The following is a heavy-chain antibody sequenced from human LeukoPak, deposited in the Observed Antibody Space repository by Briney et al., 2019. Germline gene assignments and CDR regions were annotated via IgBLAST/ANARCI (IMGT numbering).Heavy chain of an antibody. CDR3: ARGERHYDILTGYSNTPWYFDL. D-gene: IGHD3-9*01. Sequence: GESLKISCKGSGYSFTSYWIGWVRQMPGKGLEWMGIIYPGDSDTRYSPSFQGQVTISADKSISTAYLQWSSLKASDIAMYYCARGERHYDILTGYSNTPWYFDLWGRGTLVTVSS. J-gene: IGHJ2*01. CDR2: IYPGDSDT. CDR1: GYSFTSYW. V-gene: IGHV5-51*01.